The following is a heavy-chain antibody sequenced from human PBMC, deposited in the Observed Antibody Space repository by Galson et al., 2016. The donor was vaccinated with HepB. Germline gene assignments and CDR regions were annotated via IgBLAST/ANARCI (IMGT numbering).Heavy chain of an antibody. CDR3: ASVGGSTYGLRSDAFDI. Sequence: SLRLSCAASGFSASTNYMSWVRQAPGKGLEWVSIVYTGGNTDHADSVKGRFTISRDNSKNTLYLQMNSLRAEDTAVYSCASVGGSTYGLRSDAFDIRGQGTKVTVSS. CDR2: VYTGGNT. V-gene: IGHV3-53*01. J-gene: IGHJ3*02. CDR1: GFSASTNY. D-gene: IGHD1-26*01.